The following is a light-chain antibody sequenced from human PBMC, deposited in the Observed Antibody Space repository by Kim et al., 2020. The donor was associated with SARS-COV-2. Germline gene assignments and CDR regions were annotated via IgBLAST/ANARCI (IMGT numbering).Light chain of an antibody. CDR2: DAS. J-gene: IGKJ2*01. CDR3: QQYNSYPYT. CDR1: LSVSSW. Sequence: SASVGDRVTITCRASLSVSSWFAWYQQKPGKAPNLLIYDASSLDRGVPSRFSGSGSETEFTLTISSLQPDDFASYYCQQYNSYPYTFGQGTKLEI. V-gene: IGKV1-5*01.